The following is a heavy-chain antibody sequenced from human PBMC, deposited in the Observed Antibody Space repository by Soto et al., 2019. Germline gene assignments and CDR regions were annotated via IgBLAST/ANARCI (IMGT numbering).Heavy chain of an antibody. J-gene: IGHJ4*02. Sequence: GGSLRLSCVGSGFTFGPYTMAWVRQAPGMGLECVSVITGNRGTTYYSDSVKGRFSISRDNSRNTLYLQMNDLRAGDTGVYYCAKTGPVTAGTRFDYWGQGALVTVSS. V-gene: IGHV3-23*01. CDR1: GFTFGPYT. D-gene: IGHD2-21*02. CDR2: ITGNRGTT. CDR3: AKTGPVTAGTRFDY.